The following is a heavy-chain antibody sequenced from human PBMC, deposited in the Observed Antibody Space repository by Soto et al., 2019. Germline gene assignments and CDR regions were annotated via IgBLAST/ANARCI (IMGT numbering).Heavy chain of an antibody. CDR1: GYTFTSYY. D-gene: IGHD3-22*01. CDR3: ARFQYYYDSLYGMDV. J-gene: IGHJ6*02. V-gene: IGHV1-46*01. Sequence: ASVKVSCKASGYTFTSYYMHWVRQAPGQGLEWMGIINPSGGSTSYAQKFQGRVTMTRDTSTSTVYMELSSLRSEDTAVYYCARFQYYYDSLYGMDVWGQGTTVTVSS. CDR2: INPSGGST.